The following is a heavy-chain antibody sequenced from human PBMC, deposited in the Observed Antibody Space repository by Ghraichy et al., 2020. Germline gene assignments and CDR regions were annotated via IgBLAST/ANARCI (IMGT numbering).Heavy chain of an antibody. CDR3: VGGGY. J-gene: IGHJ4*02. CDR2: VNPDGSGK. CDR1: GFTFSTYW. V-gene: IGHV3-7*03. Sequence: GESLNISCAASGFTFSTYWMAWVRQAPGKGLEWVGNVNPDGSGKWYVDSMKGRFTISRDNAEKSLYLQMNSLRVEDTAVYYCVGGGYWGQGTLVTVSS.